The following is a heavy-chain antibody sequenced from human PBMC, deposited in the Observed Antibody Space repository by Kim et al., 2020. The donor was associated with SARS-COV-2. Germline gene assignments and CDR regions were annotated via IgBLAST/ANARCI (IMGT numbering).Heavy chain of an antibody. V-gene: IGHV3-11*01. CDR2: ISSSGSTI. J-gene: IGHJ6*03. CDR1: GFTFSDYY. D-gene: IGHD2-2*02. Sequence: GGSLRLSCAASGFTFSDYYMSWIRQAPGKGLEWVSYISSSGSTIYYADSVKGRFTISRDNAKNSLYLQMNSLRAEDTAVYYCARDGNIVLVPAAIYYYYYYMDVWGKGTTVTVSS. CDR3: ARDGNIVLVPAAIYYYYYYMDV.